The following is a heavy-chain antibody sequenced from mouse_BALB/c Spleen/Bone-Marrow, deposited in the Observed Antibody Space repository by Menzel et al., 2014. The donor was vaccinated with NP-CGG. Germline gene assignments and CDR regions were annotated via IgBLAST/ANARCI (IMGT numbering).Heavy chain of an antibody. J-gene: IGHJ2*01. CDR1: GYTFTSYW. CDR3: TRDNWDY. Sequence: QVQLQQPGAELVRPGASVKLSCKASGYTFTSYWINWVKQRPGQGREWIGNIFPSGTYTNYNQKFKDKATLTVDKSSSTAYMQLSSPTSEDSAVYYCTRDNWDYWGQGTTLTVSS. D-gene: IGHD4-1*01. CDR2: IFPSGTYT. V-gene: IGHV1-69*02.